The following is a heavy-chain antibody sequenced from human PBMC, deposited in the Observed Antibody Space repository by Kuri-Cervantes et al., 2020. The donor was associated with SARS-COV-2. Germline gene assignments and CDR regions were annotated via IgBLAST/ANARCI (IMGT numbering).Heavy chain of an antibody. V-gene: IGHV3-15*01. Sequence: GGSLRLSCAASGFTFSNAWMSWIRQAPGKGLEWVGRIKSKTDGGTTDYAAPVKGRFTISRDDSKNTLYLQMNSLKTEDTAVYYCTTSITGTPFDYWGQGTLVTVSS. D-gene: IGHD1-20*01. CDR3: TTSITGTPFDY. J-gene: IGHJ4*02. CDR1: GFTFSNAW. CDR2: IKSKTDGGTT.